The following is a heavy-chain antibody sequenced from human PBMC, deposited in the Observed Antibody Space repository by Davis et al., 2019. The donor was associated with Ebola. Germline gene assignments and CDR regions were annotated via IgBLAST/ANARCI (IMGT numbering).Heavy chain of an antibody. D-gene: IGHD3-16*01. J-gene: IGHJ4*02. Sequence: PGGSLRLSCTVSGVSISRHYWSWIRQPPVKRLEWFGSIYYTGNAYYNSSLASRATISVDTSKNQFSLKLTSVTAADTAMYYCSERGGSVWGQGTLVTVSS. CDR1: GVSISRHY. V-gene: IGHV4-59*03. CDR3: SERGGSV. CDR2: IYYTGNA.